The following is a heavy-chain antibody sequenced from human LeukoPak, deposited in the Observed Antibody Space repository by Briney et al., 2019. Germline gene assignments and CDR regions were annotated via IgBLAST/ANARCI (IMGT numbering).Heavy chain of an antibody. V-gene: IGHV1-69*05. Sequence: SVKVSCKASGGTFSSYAISWVRQAPGQGLEWMGGIIPIFGTANYAQKLQGRVTMTTDTSTSTAYMELRSLRSDDTAVYYCARDRADYGGNSFFDYWGQGTLVTVSS. CDR1: GGTFSSYA. D-gene: IGHD4-23*01. J-gene: IGHJ4*02. CDR2: IIPIFGTA. CDR3: ARDRADYGGNSFFDY.